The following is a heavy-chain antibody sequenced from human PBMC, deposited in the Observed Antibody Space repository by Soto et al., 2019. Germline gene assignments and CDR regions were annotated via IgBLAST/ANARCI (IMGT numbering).Heavy chain of an antibody. Sequence: ASVKVSCKASGYTFTSYAMHWVRQAPGQRLEWMGWINAGNGNTKYSQKFQGRVTITRDTSASTAYMELSSLRSEETAVHYCARISWEKNFDYWGQGTLVTVSS. CDR2: INAGNGNT. CDR3: ARISWEKNFDY. D-gene: IGHD1-26*01. CDR1: GYTFTSYA. V-gene: IGHV1-3*01. J-gene: IGHJ4*02.